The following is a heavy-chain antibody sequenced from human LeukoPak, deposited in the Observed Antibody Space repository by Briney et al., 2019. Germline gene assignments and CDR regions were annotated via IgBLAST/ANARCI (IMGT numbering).Heavy chain of an antibody. CDR1: GFTFSSYA. D-gene: IGHD3-10*01. Sequence: PGGSLRLSCAASGFTFSSYAMSWVRQAPGKGLEWVSAFRGSGGSTYYADSVKGRFTISRDNSKNTLYLQMNSLRAEDTAVYYCAKGNHYYGSGSYSSFDYWGQGTLVTVSS. J-gene: IGHJ4*02. CDR2: FRGSGGST. CDR3: AKGNHYYGSGSYSSFDY. V-gene: IGHV3-23*01.